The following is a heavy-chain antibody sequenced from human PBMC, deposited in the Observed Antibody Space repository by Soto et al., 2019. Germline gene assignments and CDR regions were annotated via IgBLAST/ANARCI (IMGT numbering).Heavy chain of an antibody. CDR2: ISGSGAST. Sequence: PGGSLRLSCAASGFTFSSYAMSWVRQAPGKGLEWVSGISGSGASTYYADSVKGRFTISRDNSKNTLYLQMNSLRAEDTAVYYCAKDLGGPGLQNYFDHSGQGTLVTVSS. CDR1: GFTFSSYA. D-gene: IGHD2-15*01. J-gene: IGHJ4*02. CDR3: AKDLGGPGLQNYFDH. V-gene: IGHV3-23*01.